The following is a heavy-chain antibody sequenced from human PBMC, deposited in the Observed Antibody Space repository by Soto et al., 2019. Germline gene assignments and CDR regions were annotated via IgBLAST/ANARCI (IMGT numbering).Heavy chain of an antibody. V-gene: IGHV1-46*01. D-gene: IGHD3-9*01. Sequence: ASVKVSCKASGYNFASYYRHWVRQAPGQGLEWMGIINPSGGSTSYAQKFQGRVTMTRDTSTSTVYMELSSLRSEDTAVYYCARDITYYDILTGYYVDYWGQGTLVTVSS. J-gene: IGHJ4*02. CDR3: ARDITYYDILTGYYVDY. CDR2: INPSGGST. CDR1: GYNFASYY.